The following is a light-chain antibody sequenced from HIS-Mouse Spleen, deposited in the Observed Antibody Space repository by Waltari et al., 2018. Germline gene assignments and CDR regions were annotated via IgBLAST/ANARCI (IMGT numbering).Light chain of an antibody. CDR3: CSYAGSSTVV. J-gene: IGLJ2*01. CDR2: GGS. CDR1: DALPKKY. Sequence: LTQPPSVSVSPGQTARITCSGDALPKKYAYWYQQHPGKAPKLIIYGGSKPPSGVSNRFSGSKSGNTASLTISGLQAEDEADYYCCSYAGSSTVVFGGGTKLTVL. V-gene: IGLV2-23*01.